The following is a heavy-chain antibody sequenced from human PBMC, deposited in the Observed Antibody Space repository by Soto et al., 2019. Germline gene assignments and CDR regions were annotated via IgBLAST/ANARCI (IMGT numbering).Heavy chain of an antibody. J-gene: IGHJ5*02. CDR2: IIPIFGTA. CDR1: GGTFSSYA. V-gene: IGHV1-69*06. Sequence: QVQLVQSGAEVRKPGSSVKVSCKASGGTFSSYAISWVRQAPGQGLEWMGGIIPIFGTANYAQKFQGRVTITADKSTSTAYMELSSLRSEDTAVYYCARERNSGSYLVRWFDPWGQGTLVTVSS. CDR3: ARERNSGSYLVRWFDP. D-gene: IGHD1-26*01.